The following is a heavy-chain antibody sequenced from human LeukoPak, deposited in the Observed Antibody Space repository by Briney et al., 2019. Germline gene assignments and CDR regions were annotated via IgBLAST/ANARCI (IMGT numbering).Heavy chain of an antibody. CDR3: ARVPSAYYYYMDV. V-gene: IGHV4-4*07. J-gene: IGHJ6*03. CDR1: GGSISSYY. CDR2: IYSSGTT. Sequence: SETLSLTCTVSGGSISSYYWSWIRQPAGKGLEWIGRIYSSGTTDYNPSLKSRVTMSVDSSKSQFSLRLTSVTAADTAVYFCARVPSAYYYYMDVWGPGTTVTVSS.